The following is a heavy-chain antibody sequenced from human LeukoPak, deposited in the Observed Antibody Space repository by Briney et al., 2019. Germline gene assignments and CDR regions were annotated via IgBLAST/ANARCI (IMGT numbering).Heavy chain of an antibody. CDR1: GYTLTELS. CDR3: ATDPLGIAAAANDY. V-gene: IGHV1-24*01. D-gene: IGHD6-13*01. J-gene: IGHJ4*02. CDR2: FDPEDGET. Sequence: GASVKVSCKVSGYTLTELSMHWVRQAPGKGLEWMGGFDPEDGETIYAQKFQGRVTMTEDTSTDTAYMELSSLRSEDTAVYYCATDPLGIAAAANDYWGQGTLVTVSS.